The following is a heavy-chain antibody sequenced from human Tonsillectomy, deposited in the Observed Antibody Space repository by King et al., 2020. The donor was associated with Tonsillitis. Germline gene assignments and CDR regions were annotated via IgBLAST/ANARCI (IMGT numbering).Heavy chain of an antibody. Sequence: VQLVQSGAEVKKPGASVKVSCKVSGYTLTELSMHWVRQAPGKGLEWMGGFDPEDGETIYAQKFQGRVTMTEDTSTDTAYMELSSLRSEDTAVYYCATSTTQYVSSTSCYRCAFDIWGQGTMVTVSS. CDR3: ATSTTQYVSSTSCYRCAFDI. CDR2: FDPEDGET. D-gene: IGHD2-2*02. J-gene: IGHJ3*02. V-gene: IGHV1-24*01. CDR1: GYTLTELS.